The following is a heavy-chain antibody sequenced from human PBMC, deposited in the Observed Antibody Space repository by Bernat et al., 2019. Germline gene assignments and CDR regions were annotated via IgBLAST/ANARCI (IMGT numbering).Heavy chain of an antibody. Sequence: EVQLVESGGGLVQPGRSLRLSCAASGFTFSSYSMNWVRQAPGKGLEWVSSISSSSSYINYDESVKGRLTITRDNAKNSLYLQMKSLRAEDTAVYYCARDFSGADYYYYGMDVWGQGTTVTVSS. CDR2: ISSSSSYI. CDR1: GFTFSSYS. J-gene: IGHJ6*02. CDR3: ARDFSGADYYYYGMDV. D-gene: IGHD6-19*01. V-gene: IGHV3-21*01.